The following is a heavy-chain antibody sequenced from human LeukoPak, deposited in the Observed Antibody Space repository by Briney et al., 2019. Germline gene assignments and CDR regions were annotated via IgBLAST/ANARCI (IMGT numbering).Heavy chain of an antibody. Sequence: ASVKVSCKASGYTFNSQHIHWVRQAPGQGVEWMGIIIPSGGGTNYAQKFQGRVTMTRDTSTSTVYLEMNSLRSDDTAVYYCARGCIRGGCFDSWGWGTLVIVSS. J-gene: IGHJ5*01. CDR3: ARGCIRGGCFDS. CDR1: GYTFNSQH. CDR2: IIPSGGGT. D-gene: IGHD5/OR15-5a*01. V-gene: IGHV1-46*02.